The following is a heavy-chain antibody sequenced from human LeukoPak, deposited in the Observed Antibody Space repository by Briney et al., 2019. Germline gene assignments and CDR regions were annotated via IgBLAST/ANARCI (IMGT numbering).Heavy chain of an antibody. CDR1: GGSFSGYY. D-gene: IGHD6-19*01. J-gene: IGHJ4*02. Sequence: SETLSLTCAVYGGSFSGYYWSWIRQPPGKGLEWIGEINHSGSTNYNPSLKSRVTISVDTSKNQFSLKLSSVTAADTAVYYCARRSSGWYRYWGQGTLVTVPS. CDR3: ARRSSGWYRY. V-gene: IGHV4-34*01. CDR2: INHSGST.